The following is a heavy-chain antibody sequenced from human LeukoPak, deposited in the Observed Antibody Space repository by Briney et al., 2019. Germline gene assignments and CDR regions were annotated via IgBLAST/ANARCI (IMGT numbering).Heavy chain of an antibody. CDR1: GFTFSSYA. CDR2: ISYDGSNK. V-gene: IGHV3-30*04. Sequence: PGGSLRLSCAASGFTFSSYAMHWVRQAPGKGLEWVAVISYDGSNKYYADSVKGRFTISRDNSKNTLYLQMNSLRAEDTAVYYCARDPAHDYYGSGSPDYWGQGTLVTVSS. D-gene: IGHD3-10*01. CDR3: ARDPAHDYYGSGSPDY. J-gene: IGHJ4*02.